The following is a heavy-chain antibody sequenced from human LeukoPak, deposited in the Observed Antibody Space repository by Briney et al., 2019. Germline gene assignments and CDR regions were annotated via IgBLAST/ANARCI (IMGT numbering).Heavy chain of an antibody. J-gene: IGHJ4*02. CDR1: GDSISSGSYY. D-gene: IGHD2-15*01. CDR3: ARNSCSGGSCYDNRGYFDY. V-gene: IGHV4-61*02. Sequence: SETLSLTCTVSGDSISSGSYYWSWIRQPAGKGLEWIGRIYTSGSTNYNPSLKSRVTISVDTSKNQFSLKLSSVTAADTAVYFCARNSCSGGSCYDNRGYFDYWGQGTLVTVSS. CDR2: IYTSGST.